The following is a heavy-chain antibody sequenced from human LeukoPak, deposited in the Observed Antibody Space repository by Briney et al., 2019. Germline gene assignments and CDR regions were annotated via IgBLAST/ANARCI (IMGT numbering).Heavy chain of an antibody. CDR1: GYTFTGYY. CDR3: ARVGYSSGWYFDY. V-gene: IGHV1-2*02. Sequence: ASVKVSCKASGYTFTGYYMHWVRQAPGQGLEWMGWINPNSGGTNYAQKFQGRVTTTRDTSISTAYMELSRLRSDDTAVYYCARVGYSSGWYFDYWGQGTLVTVSS. D-gene: IGHD6-19*01. CDR2: INPNSGGT. J-gene: IGHJ4*02.